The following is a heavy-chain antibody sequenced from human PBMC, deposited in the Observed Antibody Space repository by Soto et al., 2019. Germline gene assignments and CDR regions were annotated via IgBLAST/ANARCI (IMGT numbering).Heavy chain of an antibody. Sequence: ASVKVSCKASGYTFTSYAMHWVRQAPGQRLEWMGWINAGNGNTKYSQKFQGRVTITRDTSASTAYMDLSSLRSEDTAVYYFGRGSGYSYWDDYWGQGTLVTVSS. J-gene: IGHJ4*02. CDR1: GYTFTSYA. D-gene: IGHD3-22*01. CDR3: GRGSGYSYWDDY. CDR2: INAGNGNT. V-gene: IGHV1-3*01.